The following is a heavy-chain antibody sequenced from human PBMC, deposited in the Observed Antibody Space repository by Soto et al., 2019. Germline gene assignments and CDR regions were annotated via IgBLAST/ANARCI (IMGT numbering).Heavy chain of an antibody. CDR1: GYSFITHG. CDR3: ARSPRISRSGDV. J-gene: IGHJ6*04. CDR2: INPYTGNT. V-gene: IGHV1-18*01. Sequence: QVAMVQSGAELKKPGASVNVSCKTSGYSFITHGIIWVRQAPGQGLEWMGWINPYTGNTNYAQSLQGRVTMTTDRSTSTAYMELRRLTSDDTALYYCARSPRISRSGDVWGKGTAITVSS.